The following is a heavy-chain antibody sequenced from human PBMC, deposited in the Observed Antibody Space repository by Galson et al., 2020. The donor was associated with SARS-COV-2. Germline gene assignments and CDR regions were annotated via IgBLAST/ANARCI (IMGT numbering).Heavy chain of an antibody. CDR2: ISFDAKTE. J-gene: IGHJ4*02. CDR1: GFTFSGHP. D-gene: IGHD2-21*01. V-gene: IGHV3-30*01. Sequence: GGSLRLSCAASGFTFSGHPMHWVRPAPGKGLEWVAVISFDAKTEFYSDSVKGRFTISRDNSNNTLYLQMNGLRAEDTALYYCVRDKLGDKLELDYWGQGTLVTVSS. CDR3: VRDKLGDKLELDY.